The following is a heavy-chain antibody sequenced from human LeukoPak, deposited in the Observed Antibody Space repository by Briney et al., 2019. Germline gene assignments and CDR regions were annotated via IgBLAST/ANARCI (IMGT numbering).Heavy chain of an antibody. V-gene: IGHV3-48*04. D-gene: IGHD1-26*01. J-gene: IGHJ4*02. CDR1: GFTFSSYG. CDR2: ISSSGSTI. CDR3: ARGDSGSYYFDY. Sequence: PGRSLRLSCAASGFTFSSYGMHWVRQAPGKGLEWVSYISSSGSTIYYADSVKGRFTISRDNAKNSLYLQMNSLRAEDTAVYYCARGDSGSYYFDYWGQGTLVTVSS.